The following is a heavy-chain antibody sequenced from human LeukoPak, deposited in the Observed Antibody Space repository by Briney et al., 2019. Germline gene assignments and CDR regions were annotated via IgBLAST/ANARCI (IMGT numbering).Heavy chain of an antibody. V-gene: IGHV1-69*13. CDR1: GYTFTSYG. CDR2: IIPIFGTA. D-gene: IGHD3-22*01. Sequence: SVKVSCKASGYTFTSYGISWVRQAPGQGLEWMGGIIPIFGTANYAQKFQGRVTITADESTSTAYMELSSLRSEDTAVYYCASMYYYDSSGYYDRDYWGQGTLVTVSS. J-gene: IGHJ4*02. CDR3: ASMYYYDSSGYYDRDY.